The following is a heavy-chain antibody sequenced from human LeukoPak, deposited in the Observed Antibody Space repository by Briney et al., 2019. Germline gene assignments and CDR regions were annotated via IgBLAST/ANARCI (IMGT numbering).Heavy chain of an antibody. CDR1: GFTFSSYY. Sequence: GSLRLSCAASGFTFSSYYWGWIRQPPGKGLEWIGNIYYSGSTYYNPSLQSRVTISIDTSRNQFSLKLSSVTAADTAVYYCAGFKIFWGRYCSGGTCYSGQWFDPWGQGTLVTVSS. CDR3: AGFKIFWGRYCSGGTCYSGQWFDP. D-gene: IGHD2-15*01. V-gene: IGHV4-39*01. J-gene: IGHJ5*02. CDR2: IYYSGST.